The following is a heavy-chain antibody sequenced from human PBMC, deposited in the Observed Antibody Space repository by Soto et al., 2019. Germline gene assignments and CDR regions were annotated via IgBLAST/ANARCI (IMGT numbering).Heavy chain of an antibody. CDR1: GGSISSYY. CDR2: IYYSGST. D-gene: IGHD3-3*01. J-gene: IGHJ6*02. CDR3: ARDSRDFWSGYTYYYGMDV. V-gene: IGHV4-59*01. Sequence: KPSETLSLTCTVSGGSISSYYWSWIRQPPGKGLEWIGYIYYSGSTNYNPSLKSRVTISVDTSKNQFSLKLSSVTAADTAVYYCARDSRDFWSGYTYYYGMDVWGQGTTVTVSS.